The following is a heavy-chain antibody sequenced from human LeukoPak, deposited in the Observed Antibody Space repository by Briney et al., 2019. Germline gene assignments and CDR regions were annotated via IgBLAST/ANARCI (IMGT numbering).Heavy chain of an antibody. CDR3: ARGGGSASLVDY. V-gene: IGHV3-48*03. Sequence: PGGSLRLSCAASGFIFRSYEMDWVRQAPGKGLEWISYISSSSNTIHYADSVRGRFTISRDNAKNSLYLQMNSLRAEDTAVYYCARGGGSASLVDYWGQGTLVTVSS. D-gene: IGHD2-15*01. CDR1: GFIFRSYE. CDR2: ISSSSNTI. J-gene: IGHJ4*02.